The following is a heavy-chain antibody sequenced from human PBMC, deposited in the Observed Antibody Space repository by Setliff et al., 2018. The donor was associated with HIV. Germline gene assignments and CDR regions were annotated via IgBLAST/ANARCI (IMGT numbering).Heavy chain of an antibody. D-gene: IGHD4-4*01. CDR3: AREHDYSNYRRLDS. CDR2: ISSGST. J-gene: IGHJ4*02. CDR1: GGSISSSSYY. V-gene: IGHV4-61*05. Sequence: SETLSLTCTVSGGSISSSSYYWGWIRQPPGKGLEWIGYISSGSTNYNPSLKSRVTISVDTSKNQFSLKLSSVTAADTAVYYCAREHDYSNYRRLDSWGQGILVTVSS.